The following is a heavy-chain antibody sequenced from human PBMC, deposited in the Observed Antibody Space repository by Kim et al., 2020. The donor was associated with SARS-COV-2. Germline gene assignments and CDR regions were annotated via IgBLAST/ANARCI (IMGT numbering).Heavy chain of an antibody. Sequence: SETLSLTCTVSVGSISSDYWTWIRQPPGKGLEWMGYIKNNGRRTNYKPSLRSRVAMLVDPSKSHSFLILSSVTAADTAVYFCARIPDITGWPFDSWGQGILVTVSS. J-gene: IGHJ4*02. CDR2: IKNNGRRT. CDR3: ARIPDITGWPFDS. D-gene: IGHD6-19*01. CDR1: VGSISSDY. V-gene: IGHV4-59*01.